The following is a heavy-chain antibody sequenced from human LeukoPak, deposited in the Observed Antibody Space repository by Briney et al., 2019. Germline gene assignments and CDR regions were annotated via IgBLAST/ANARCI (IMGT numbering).Heavy chain of an antibody. D-gene: IGHD3-22*01. V-gene: IGHV3-23*01. CDR3: AKDPNYYDSSGYYHDAFDI. CDR2: ISGSXXST. J-gene: IGHJ3*02. Sequence: VRQXXXKGLEWXSAISGSXXSTYYADSVKGRFTISRDNSENTLYLQMNSLRAEDTAVYYCAKDPNYYDSSGYYHDAFDIWGQGTMVTVSS.